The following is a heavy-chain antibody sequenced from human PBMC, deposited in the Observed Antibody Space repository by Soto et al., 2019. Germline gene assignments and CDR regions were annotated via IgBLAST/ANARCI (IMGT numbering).Heavy chain of an antibody. D-gene: IGHD4-17*01. Sequence: QVQLVESGGGVVQPGRSLRLSCAASGFTFSSYAMHWVRQAPGKGLEWVAVISYDGSNNYYADSVKGRFTISRDNSKNTLYLQMNILRAEDTAVYYCARAPGKYDGDSVWGGYYYGMEVWGKGTTVTFSS. V-gene: IGHV3-30-3*01. CDR3: ARAPGKYDGDSVWGGYYYGMEV. J-gene: IGHJ6*04. CDR2: ISYDGSNN. CDR1: GFTFSSYA.